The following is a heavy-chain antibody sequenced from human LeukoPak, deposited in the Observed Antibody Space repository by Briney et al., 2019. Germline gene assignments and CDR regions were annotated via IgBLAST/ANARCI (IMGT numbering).Heavy chain of an antibody. D-gene: IGHD3-22*01. Sequence: GGSLRLSCAASGFTFSSYAMSWVRQAPGKGLEWVSAISGSGGSTYYADSVKGRFTISRDNSKSTLYLQMNSLRAEDTAVYYCAKGGITMIVVVIPYYFDYWGQGTLVTVSS. CDR2: ISGSGGST. CDR3: AKGGITMIVVVIPYYFDY. J-gene: IGHJ4*02. CDR1: GFTFSSYA. V-gene: IGHV3-23*01.